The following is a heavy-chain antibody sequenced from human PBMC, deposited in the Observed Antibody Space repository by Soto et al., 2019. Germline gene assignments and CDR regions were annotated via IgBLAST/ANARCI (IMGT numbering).Heavy chain of an antibody. Sequence: QVQLVESGGGVVQPGRSLRLSCAASGFIFSDYAMHWVRQAPGKGLEWVAVISYGGDNKYYADSVRGRFAISRDNAKNSLYLEMNSLRAEDTAVYYCARESEDLTSNFDYWGQGTLVTVSS. V-gene: IGHV3-30*09. CDR1: GFIFSDYA. CDR3: ARESEDLTSNFDY. CDR2: ISYGGDNK. J-gene: IGHJ4*02.